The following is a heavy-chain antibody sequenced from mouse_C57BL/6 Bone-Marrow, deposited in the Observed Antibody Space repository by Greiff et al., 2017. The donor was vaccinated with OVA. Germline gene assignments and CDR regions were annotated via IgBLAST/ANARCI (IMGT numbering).Heavy chain of an antibody. D-gene: IGHD1-1*01. CDR1: GYAFTNYL. V-gene: IGHV1-54*01. CDR3: ARGDYGSGFDY. J-gene: IGHJ2*01. Sequence: VKLQESGAELVRPGTSVKVSCKASGYAFTNYLIEWVKQRPGQGLEWIGVINPGSGGTNYNEKFKGKATLTADKSSSTAYMQLSSLTSEDSAVYFCARGDYGSGFDYWGQGTTLTVSS. CDR2: INPGSGGT.